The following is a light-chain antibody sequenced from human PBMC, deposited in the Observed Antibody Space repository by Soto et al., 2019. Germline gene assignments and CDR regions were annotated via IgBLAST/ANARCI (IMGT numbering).Light chain of an antibody. CDR1: QSVSSSY. CDR3: QQYGSSPPYT. V-gene: IGKV3-20*01. J-gene: IGKJ2*01. Sequence: EIVLTQSPGTLSLSPGERATLSCRASQSVSSSYLAWYQQKPGQAPRLLIYGASSRAPGIPDRFSGSGSGTDFTLTISRLEPEDFAISYCQQYGSSPPYTFGQGTKLEIK. CDR2: GAS.